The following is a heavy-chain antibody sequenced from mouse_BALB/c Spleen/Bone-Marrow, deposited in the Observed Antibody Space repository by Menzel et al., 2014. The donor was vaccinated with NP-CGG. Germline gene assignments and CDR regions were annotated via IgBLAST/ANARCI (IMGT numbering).Heavy chain of an antibody. CDR1: GYTFTSYW. J-gene: IGHJ1*01. CDR3: TRGDYDWYFDV. D-gene: IGHD2-4*01. CDR2: IDPSDSYT. Sequence: QVQLQQSGAELVKPGASVKMSCKASGYTFTSYWMHWVKQRPGQGLEGIGVIDPSDSYTSYNQKFKGKATLTVDTSSSTAYMQLSSLTSEDSAVYYCTRGDYDWYFDVWGAGTTVTVSS. V-gene: IGHV1S127*01.